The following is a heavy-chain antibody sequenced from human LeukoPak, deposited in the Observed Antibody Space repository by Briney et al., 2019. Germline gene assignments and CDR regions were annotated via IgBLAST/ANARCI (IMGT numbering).Heavy chain of an antibody. V-gene: IGHV4-34*01. CDR3: ARRGILQWWSPVGFDTRGGTFDY. D-gene: IGHD2-15*01. CDR2: INHSGST. Sequence: SETLSLTCAVYGGSFSGYYWSWIRQPPGKGLEWIGEINHSGSTNYNPSLKSRVTISVDTSKNQFSLKLSSVTAADTAVYYCARRGILQWWSPVGFDTRGGTFDYWGQGTLVTVSS. J-gene: IGHJ4*02. CDR1: GGSFSGYY.